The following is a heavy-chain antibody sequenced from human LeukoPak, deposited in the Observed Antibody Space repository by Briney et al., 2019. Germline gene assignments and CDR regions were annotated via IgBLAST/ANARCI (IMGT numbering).Heavy chain of an antibody. CDR3: ARGVVGAIFDY. Sequence: PSETLSLTCTVSGGSISGSSYYWSWIRQPPGKGLEWIGEINHSGSTNYNPSLKSRVTISVDTSKNQFSLKLSSVTAADTAVYYCARGVVGAIFDYWGQGTLVTVSS. V-gene: IGHV4-39*07. CDR1: GGSISGSSYY. CDR2: INHSGST. D-gene: IGHD1-26*01. J-gene: IGHJ4*02.